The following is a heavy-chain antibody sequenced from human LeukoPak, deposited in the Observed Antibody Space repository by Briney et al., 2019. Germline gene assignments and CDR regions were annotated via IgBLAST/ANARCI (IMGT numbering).Heavy chain of an antibody. Sequence: PGGSLRLSCAASGFTVSSNYMSWVRQAPGKGLEWVSVIYSSGSTYYADSVKGRFTISRDNAKNSLYLQMNSLRAEDTAMYYCARGRYSGTTYYFDYWGQGTLVTVSS. J-gene: IGHJ4*02. CDR3: ARGRYSGTTYYFDY. CDR2: IYSSGST. CDR1: GFTVSSNY. V-gene: IGHV3-53*01. D-gene: IGHD5-12*01.